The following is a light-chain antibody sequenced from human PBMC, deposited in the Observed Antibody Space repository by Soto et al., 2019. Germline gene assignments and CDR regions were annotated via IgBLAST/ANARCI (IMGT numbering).Light chain of an antibody. CDR2: DAS. V-gene: IGKV3-11*01. CDR1: QSVGRY. J-gene: IGKJ1*01. CDR3: QHRNNWPWT. Sequence: EIVLTQSPAILSLSPGERATLSCRASQSVGRYLVWYQQKPGQAPSLLIYDASNRATGVPARFSGSGSGTDFTLTLSSLESEDFAVYYCQHRNNWPWTLGQGTRVEIK.